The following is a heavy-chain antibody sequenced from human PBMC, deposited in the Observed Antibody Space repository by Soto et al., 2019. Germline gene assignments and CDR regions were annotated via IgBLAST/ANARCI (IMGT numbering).Heavy chain of an antibody. CDR1: GYTFTSYD. D-gene: IGHD5-12*01. J-gene: IGHJ4*02. Sequence: QVQLVQSGAEVKKPGASVKVSCKASGYTFTSYDINWVRQATGQGLEWMGWMNPNSGNTGYAQKFQGGVTMTRNTSLSTAYMEQSSMRSEDAAVYYCARDIREKWLQGYWGQGTLVTVSS. CDR3: ARDIREKWLQGY. CDR2: MNPNSGNT. V-gene: IGHV1-8*01.